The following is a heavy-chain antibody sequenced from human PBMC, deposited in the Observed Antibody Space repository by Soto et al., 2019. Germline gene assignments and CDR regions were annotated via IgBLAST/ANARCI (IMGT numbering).Heavy chain of an antibody. V-gene: IGHV5-51*01. D-gene: IGHD2-21*02. Sequence: GESLKISCKSSGYDFSTYWIGWVRQMPGKGLEWVAIIYPGDSITKYDSNTRYSPSFQGQVTISVDRSISTAYLQWSSLKASDTAIYYCARSIVVVTALDYWGQGTLVTVSS. CDR1: GYDFSTYW. J-gene: IGHJ4*02. CDR2: IYPGDSITKYDSNT. CDR3: ARSIVVVTALDY.